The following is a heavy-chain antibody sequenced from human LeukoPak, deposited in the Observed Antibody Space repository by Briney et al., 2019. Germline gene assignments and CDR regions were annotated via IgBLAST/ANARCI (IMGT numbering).Heavy chain of an antibody. V-gene: IGHV4-34*01. J-gene: IGHJ3*02. Sequence: PSETLSLTCTVSGGSISSYYWSWIRQPPGKGLEWIGEINHSGSTNYNPSLKSRVTISVDTSKNQSSLKLSSVTAADTAVYYCARGLYGDYGDAFDIWGQGTMVTVSS. CDR2: INHSGST. CDR1: GGSISSYY. CDR3: ARGLYGDYGDAFDI. D-gene: IGHD4-17*01.